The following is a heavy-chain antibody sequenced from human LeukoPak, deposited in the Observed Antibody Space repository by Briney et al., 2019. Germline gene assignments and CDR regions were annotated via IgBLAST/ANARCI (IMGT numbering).Heavy chain of an antibody. CDR1: GGSISSSSYY. Sequence: SETLSLTCTVSGGSISSSSYYWGWIRQPPGKGLEWIGSIYYSGSTYYNPSLKSRVTISVDTSKNQFSLKLSSVTAADTAVYYCAREGRGGSGYYFGTPRGAFDIWGQGTMVTVSS. J-gene: IGHJ3*02. D-gene: IGHD3-22*01. V-gene: IGHV4-39*02. CDR3: AREGRGGSGYYFGTPRGAFDI. CDR2: IYYSGST.